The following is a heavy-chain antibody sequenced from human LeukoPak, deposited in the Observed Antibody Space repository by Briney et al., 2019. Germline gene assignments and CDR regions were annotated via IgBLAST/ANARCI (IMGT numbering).Heavy chain of an antibody. V-gene: IGHV3-74*01. Sequence: GGSLRLSCAASGFTFSSYWMYWVRQAPGKGLVWVSRINSDGSTTSYADSVKGRFTISRDNAKNTLYLQMNSLRAEDTAVYYCARVGTTLNFYYYYGMDVWGQGTTVTVSS. CDR1: GFTFSSYW. CDR3: ARVGTTLNFYYYYGMDV. J-gene: IGHJ6*02. D-gene: IGHD4-17*01. CDR2: INSDGSTT.